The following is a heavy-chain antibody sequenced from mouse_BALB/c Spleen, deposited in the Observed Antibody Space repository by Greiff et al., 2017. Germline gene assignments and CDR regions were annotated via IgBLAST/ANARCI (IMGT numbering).Heavy chain of an antibody. CDR2: ISSGSSTI. CDR1: GFTFSSFG. D-gene: IGHD2-14*01. J-gene: IGHJ2*01. CDR3: ARGDYRYDGWDY. V-gene: IGHV5-17*02. Sequence: EVMLVESGGGLVQPGGSRKLSCAASGFTFSSFGMHWVRQAPEKGLEWVAYISSGSSTIYYADTVKGRFTISRDNPKNTLFLQMTSLRSKDTAMYYCARGDYRYDGWDYWGQGTTLTVSS.